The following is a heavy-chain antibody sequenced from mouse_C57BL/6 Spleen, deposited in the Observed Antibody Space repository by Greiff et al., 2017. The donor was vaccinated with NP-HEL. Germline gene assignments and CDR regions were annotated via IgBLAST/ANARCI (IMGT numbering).Heavy chain of an antibody. CDR3: ARKFITTVVAHYAMDY. D-gene: IGHD1-1*01. J-gene: IGHJ4*01. Sequence: QVQLKESGAELMKPGASVKLSCKATGYTFTGYWIEWVKQRPGHGLEWIGEILPGSGSTNYNEKFKGKATFTADTSSNTAYMQLSSLTTEDSAIYYCARKFITTVVAHYAMDYWGQGTSVTVSS. CDR2: ILPGSGST. V-gene: IGHV1-9*01. CDR1: GYTFTGYW.